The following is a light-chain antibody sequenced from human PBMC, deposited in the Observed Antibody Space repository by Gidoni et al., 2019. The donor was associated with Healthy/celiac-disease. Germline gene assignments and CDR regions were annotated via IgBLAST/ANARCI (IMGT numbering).Light chain of an antibody. J-gene: IGLJ2*01. CDR2: GKN. CDR1: SLRSYY. Sequence: SSELTQDPAVSVALGQTVRITCHGDSLRSYYASWYQQKPGQAPVLVIYGKNNRPSGIPDRFSGSSSGNTASLTITGAQAEDEADYYCNSRDSSGNHLVVFGGGTKLTAL. V-gene: IGLV3-19*01. CDR3: NSRDSSGNHLVV.